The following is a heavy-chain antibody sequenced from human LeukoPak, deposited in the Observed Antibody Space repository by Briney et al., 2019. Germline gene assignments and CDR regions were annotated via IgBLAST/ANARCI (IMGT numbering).Heavy chain of an antibody. D-gene: IGHD3-16*01. CDR1: GFTFSSYA. Sequence: PGGSLRLSCAASGFTFSSYAMSWVRQAPGKGLEWVSYISGGGSTIYYADSVKGRFTISRDNAKNSLYLQMNSLRAEDTAVYYCARGRPLHDSFFDIWGQGTMVTVSS. V-gene: IGHV3-48*04. CDR2: ISGGGSTI. CDR3: ARGRPLHDSFFDI. J-gene: IGHJ3*02.